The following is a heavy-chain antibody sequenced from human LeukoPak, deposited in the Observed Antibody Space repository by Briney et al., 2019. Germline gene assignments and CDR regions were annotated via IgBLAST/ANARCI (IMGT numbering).Heavy chain of an antibody. D-gene: IGHD3-22*01. CDR1: GFTFSNDG. CDR2: ISYDGSDK. CDR3: VGVGGYDSSGFLDY. V-gene: IGHV3-30*03. J-gene: IGHJ4*02. Sequence: GGSLRLSCAASGFTFSNDGMHWVRQAPGRGLEWVALISYDGSDKHYADSVKGRFTISRDNSKNTLYLQMNSLSRDDTAVYYCVGVGGYDSSGFLDYWGQGTLVTVSS.